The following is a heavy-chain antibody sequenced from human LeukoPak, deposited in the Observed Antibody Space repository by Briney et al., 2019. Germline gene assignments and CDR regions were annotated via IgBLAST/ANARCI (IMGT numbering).Heavy chain of an antibody. D-gene: IGHD3-3*01. CDR3: ARGTVGGYDFWSGYYTSRVGIYDY. J-gene: IGHJ4*02. Sequence: SETLSLTCSVSGGSIDTTYWSWIRQPPGKGLERIGEINHSGSTNYNPSLKSRVTISVDTSKNQFSLKLSSVTAADTAVYYCARGTVGGYDFWSGYYTSRVGIYDYWGQGTLVTVSS. CDR2: INHSGST. V-gene: IGHV4-34*01. CDR1: GGSIDTTY.